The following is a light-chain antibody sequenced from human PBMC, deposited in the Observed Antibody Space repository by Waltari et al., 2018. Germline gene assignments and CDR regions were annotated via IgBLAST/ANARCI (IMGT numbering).Light chain of an antibody. CDR3: NSRDSSGNHLDVV. J-gene: IGLJ2*01. V-gene: IGLV3-19*01. CDR2: GKN. CDR1: SLRSYY. Sequence: SSELTQDPAVSVALGQTVRITCQGDSLRSYYASWYPQKPGQAPVLVIYGKNNRPPGIPDRFSGSSSGNTASLTITGAQAEDEADYYCNSRDSSGNHLDVVFGGGTKLTVL.